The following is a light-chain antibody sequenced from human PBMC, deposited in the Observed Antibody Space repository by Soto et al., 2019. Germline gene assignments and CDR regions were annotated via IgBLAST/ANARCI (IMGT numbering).Light chain of an antibody. V-gene: IGKV3-15*01. J-gene: IGKJ2*01. Sequence: EIVMTQSPATLSVSPGGRDTLSCRASQSVNNKLAWYQHKPGQPPRLLISGASTRATDIPARFSGSGSGTEFTLTISSLQSEEFAVYYCQQYIDWPTTYTFGQGTKLEI. CDR2: GAS. CDR1: QSVNNK. CDR3: QQYIDWPTTYT.